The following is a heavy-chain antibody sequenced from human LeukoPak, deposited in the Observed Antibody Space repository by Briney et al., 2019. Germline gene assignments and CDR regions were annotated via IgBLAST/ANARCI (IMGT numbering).Heavy chain of an antibody. CDR3: ARGRNGWLLHDAFDI. J-gene: IGHJ3*02. D-gene: IGHD6-19*01. Sequence: ASVKVSCKASGGTFSSYAISWVRQAPGQGLEWMGGIIPIFGTANYAQKFQGRVTITADESTSTAYMELSSLRSEDTAVYYCARGRNGWLLHDAFDIWGQGTMVTVSS. CDR1: GGTFSSYA. V-gene: IGHV1-69*13. CDR2: IIPIFGTA.